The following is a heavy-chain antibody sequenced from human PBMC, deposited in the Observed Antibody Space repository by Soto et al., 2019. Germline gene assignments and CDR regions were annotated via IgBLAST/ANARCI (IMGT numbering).Heavy chain of an antibody. V-gene: IGHV3-23*04. J-gene: IGHJ5*02. CDR3: AKSQDEMATNSMVDL. CDR1: GFSFSGYV. D-gene: IGHD5-12*01. CDR2: IGFSGGSR. Sequence: VQLVESGGGVVQPGRSLRLSCAASGFSFSGYVISWVRQAPGKGLEWVSVIGFSGGSRFYADSVKGRFTISRDISSNTVYLQMNSLRAEDTAVYYCAKSQDEMATNSMVDLWGQGTRVTVSS.